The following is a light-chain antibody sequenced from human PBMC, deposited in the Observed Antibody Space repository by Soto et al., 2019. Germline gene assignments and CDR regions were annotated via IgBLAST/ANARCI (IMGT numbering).Light chain of an antibody. CDR1: SSDVGGYNY. CDR2: DVS. Sequence: QSVLTQPASVSGSPGQSITISCTGTSSDVGGYNYVSWYQQHPGKAPKLMIYDVSNRPSGVSNRFSGSKSGNTASLTISGLPAEDEADYYCSSYTSSSTLVVLGGGTKLTVL. CDR3: SSYTSSSTLVV. J-gene: IGLJ2*01. V-gene: IGLV2-14*01.